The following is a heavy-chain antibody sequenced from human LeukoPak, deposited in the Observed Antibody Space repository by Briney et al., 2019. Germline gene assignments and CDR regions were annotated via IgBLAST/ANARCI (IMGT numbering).Heavy chain of an antibody. V-gene: IGHV3-53*01. J-gene: IGHJ4*02. Sequence: GGSLRLSCAASGLTVSSNYMSWVRQAPGKGLEWVSVIYSGGSTYYADSVKGRFTLSRDNSKNTLYLQMNSLRAEDTAVYYCARDSGAYYDSSGYFDYWGQGTLVTVSS. CDR1: GLTVSSNY. CDR2: IYSGGST. CDR3: ARDSGAYYDSSGYFDY. D-gene: IGHD3-22*01.